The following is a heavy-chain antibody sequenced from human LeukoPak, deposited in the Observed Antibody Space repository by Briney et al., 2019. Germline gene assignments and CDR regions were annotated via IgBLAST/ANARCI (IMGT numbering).Heavy chain of an antibody. V-gene: IGHV3-21*01. CDR3: ARARAPIAQRAFDI. Sequence: GGSLRLSCAASGFTFSSYSMNWVRQALGKGLEWVSSISSSSSYIYYADSVKGRFTISRDNAKNSLYLQMNSLRAEDTAVYYCARARAPIAQRAFDIWGQGTMVTVSS. J-gene: IGHJ3*02. CDR1: GFTFSSYS. CDR2: ISSSSSYI. D-gene: IGHD2-21*01.